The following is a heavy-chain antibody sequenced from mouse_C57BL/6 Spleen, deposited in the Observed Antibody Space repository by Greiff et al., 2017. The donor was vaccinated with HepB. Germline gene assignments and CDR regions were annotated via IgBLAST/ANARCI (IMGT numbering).Heavy chain of an antibody. CDR1: GYTFTSYW. CDR3: ARSGFLYFDY. D-gene: IGHD3-1*01. V-gene: IGHV1-50*01. Sequence: VQLQQPGAELVKPGASVKLSCKASGYTFTSYWMQWVKQRPGQGLEWIGEIDPSDSYTNYNQKFKGKATLTVDTSSSTAYMQLSSLTSEDSAVYYCARSGFLYFDYWGQGTTLTVSS. J-gene: IGHJ2*01. CDR2: IDPSDSYT.